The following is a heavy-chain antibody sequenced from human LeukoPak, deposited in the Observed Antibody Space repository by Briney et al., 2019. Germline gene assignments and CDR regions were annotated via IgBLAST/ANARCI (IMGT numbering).Heavy chain of an antibody. J-gene: IGHJ5*02. CDR3: ARVRGYCSSTSCYSRYWFDP. CDR2: INPNSGGT. V-gene: IGHV1-2*02. Sequence: ASVKVSCKASGYTFTGYYMRWVRQAPGQGLEWMGWINPNSGGTNYAQKFQGRVTMTRDTSISTAYMELSRLRSDDTAVYYCARVRGYCSSTSCYSRYWFDPWGQGTLVTVSS. D-gene: IGHD2-2*01. CDR1: GYTFTGYY.